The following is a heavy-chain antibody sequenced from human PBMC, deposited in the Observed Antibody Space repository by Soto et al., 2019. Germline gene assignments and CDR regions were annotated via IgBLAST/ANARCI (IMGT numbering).Heavy chain of an antibody. D-gene: IGHD6-13*01. J-gene: IGHJ6*02. Sequence: GESLKISCKGSGYSFTSYWIGWVRQMPGKGLEWMGIIYPGDSDTRYSPSFQGQVTISADKSISTAYLQWSSLKASDTAMYYCARQGGYSSSWYSFGYYYYGMDVWGQGTTVTVSS. CDR1: GYSFTSYW. CDR2: IYPGDSDT. V-gene: IGHV5-51*01. CDR3: ARQGGYSSSWYSFGYYYYGMDV.